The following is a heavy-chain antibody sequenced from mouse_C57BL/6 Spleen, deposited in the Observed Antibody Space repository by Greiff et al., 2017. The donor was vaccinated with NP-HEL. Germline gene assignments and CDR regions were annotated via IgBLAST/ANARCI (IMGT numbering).Heavy chain of an antibody. V-gene: IGHV1-55*01. J-gene: IGHJ2*01. Sequence: QVQLQQPGAELVKPGASVKMSCKASGYIFTSYWITWVKQRPGQGLEWIGDIYPGSGSTNYNEKFKSKATLTVDTSSSTAYMQLSSLTSEDSAVYYCARSSITTGDFDYWGQGTTLTVSS. CDR3: ARSSITTGDFDY. CDR1: GYIFTSYW. D-gene: IGHD1-1*01. CDR2: IYPGSGST.